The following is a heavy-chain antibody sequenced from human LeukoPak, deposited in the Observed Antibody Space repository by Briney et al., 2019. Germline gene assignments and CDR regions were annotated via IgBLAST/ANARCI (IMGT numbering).Heavy chain of an antibody. CDR3: ARDSVGPADPQPRGWFDP. V-gene: IGHV1-69*01. Sequence: SVKVSCKASGGTFSSYAISWVRQAPGQGLEWMGGIIPIFGTANYAQKFQGRVTITPDESTSTAYMELSSLRSEDTAVYYCARDSVGPADPQPRGWFDPWGQGTLVTVSS. J-gene: IGHJ5*02. CDR1: GGTFSSYA. CDR2: IIPIFGTA. D-gene: IGHD3-10*01.